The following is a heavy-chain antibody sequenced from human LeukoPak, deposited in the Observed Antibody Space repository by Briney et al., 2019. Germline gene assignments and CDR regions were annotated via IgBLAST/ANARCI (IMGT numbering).Heavy chain of an antibody. CDR2: ISPNGDNT. V-gene: IGHV3-64*01. J-gene: IGHJ4*02. CDR3: ARVQGGGYDY. CDR1: GFIFTTYG. D-gene: IGHD3-22*01. Sequence: PGGSLRLSCAASGFIFTTYGIHWVRQAPGKGLEYVSAISPNGDNTYYASSVKGRFTISRDNFKNVVYLQMGSLRTEDMAVYYCARVQGGGYDYWGQGTLVTVSS.